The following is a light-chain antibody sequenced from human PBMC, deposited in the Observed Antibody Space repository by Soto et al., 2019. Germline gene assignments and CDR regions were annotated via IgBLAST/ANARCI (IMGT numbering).Light chain of an antibody. CDR2: YDS. J-gene: IGLJ3*02. CDR3: QVWDSSSDYGV. CDR1: NIGS. Sequence: SYERTQPPSVSVAPGETATGTCRGHNIGSVHWYQQNPGQAPVLVMSYDSDRPSGIPERFSGSNSGNTATLTVSRVEAGDEADYYCQVWDSSSDYGVFGGATKLTVL. V-gene: IGLV3-21*04.